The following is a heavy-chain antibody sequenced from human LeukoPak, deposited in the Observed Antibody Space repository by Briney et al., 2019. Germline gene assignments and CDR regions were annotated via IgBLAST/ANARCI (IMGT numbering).Heavy chain of an antibody. CDR2: IRYDGSNT. CDR3: AKETRLWFGESSGY. D-gene: IGHD3-10*01. J-gene: IGHJ4*02. V-gene: IGHV3-30*02. Sequence: GGSLRLSCAASGFTFSSNGMHWVGQDPGKGLEGLAFIRYDGSNTYYADSVKGRFTISRDNSKNTLYLQMNSLRAEDTAVYYCAKETRLWFGESSGYWGQGTLVTVSS. CDR1: GFTFSSNG.